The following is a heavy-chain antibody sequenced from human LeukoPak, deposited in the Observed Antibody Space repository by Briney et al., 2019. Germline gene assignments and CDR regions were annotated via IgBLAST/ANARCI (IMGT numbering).Heavy chain of an antibody. Sequence: ASVKVTCKVSGYTPTELSMNWVRQAPGKGLEWMGRFDPEDGETIYTQKFQGRVTMTEDTSTDTAYMELTSLRSEDTAVYYCATDFYRGLQFDYWGQGTLVIVSS. CDR1: GYTPTELS. CDR2: FDPEDGET. V-gene: IGHV1-24*01. CDR3: ATDFYRGLQFDY. J-gene: IGHJ4*02. D-gene: IGHD2/OR15-2a*01.